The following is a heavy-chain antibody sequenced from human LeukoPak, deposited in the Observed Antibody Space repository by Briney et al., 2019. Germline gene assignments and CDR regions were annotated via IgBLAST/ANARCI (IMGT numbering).Heavy chain of an antibody. CDR3: AREGVTTADQWPWVPNYYFDY. CDR1: GFTFSSYG. J-gene: IGHJ4*02. CDR2: IWYDGSNK. Sequence: PGGSLRLSCAASGFTFSSYGMHWVRQAPGKGLEWVAVIWYDGSNKYYADSVKGRFTISRDNSKNTLYLQMNSLRAEDTAVYYCAREGVTTADQWPWVPNYYFDYWGQGTLVTVSS. D-gene: IGHD4-17*01. V-gene: IGHV3-33*01.